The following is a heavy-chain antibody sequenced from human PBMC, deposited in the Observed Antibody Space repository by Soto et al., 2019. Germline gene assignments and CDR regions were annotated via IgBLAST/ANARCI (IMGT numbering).Heavy chain of an antibody. CDR1: GGPFSSYA. D-gene: IGHD2-2*01. CDR2: IIPIFGTA. Sequence: GASVKVSCKASGGPFSSYAISWVRQAPGQGLEWMGGIIPIFGTANYAQKFQGRVTITADESTSTAYMELSSLRSEDTAVYYCARDRVVVAPAATLDYYGMDVWGQGTTVTVSS. V-gene: IGHV1-69*13. CDR3: ARDRVVVAPAATLDYYGMDV. J-gene: IGHJ6*02.